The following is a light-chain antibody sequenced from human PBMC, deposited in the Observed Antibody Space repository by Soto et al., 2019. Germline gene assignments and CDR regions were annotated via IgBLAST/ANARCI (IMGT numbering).Light chain of an antibody. CDR2: AAS. CDR3: QQYGTSPYT. Sequence: ETVLTQSPGTLSLSPGERATLSCRASQSVSSSYLAWYQQKLGQAPRLLIYAASSRATGIPDRFSGSGSGTDFTLTISRLEPEDFAVYYCQQYGTSPYTFGQGPKLEIK. V-gene: IGKV3-20*01. J-gene: IGKJ2*01. CDR1: QSVSSSY.